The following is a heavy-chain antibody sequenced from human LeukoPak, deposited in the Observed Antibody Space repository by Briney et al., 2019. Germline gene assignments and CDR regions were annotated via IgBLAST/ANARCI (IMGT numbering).Heavy chain of an antibody. J-gene: IGHJ4*02. V-gene: IGHV1-2*02. Sequence: ASVKVSCKASGYTFTGYYMHWVRQAPGQGLEWMGWINPNSGGTNYAQKFQGRVTMTRDTSISTAYMELSRLRSDDTAVYYCAREVVAAPTALDYWGQGTLVTVSS. D-gene: IGHD2-15*01. CDR3: AREVVAAPTALDY. CDR1: GYTFTGYY. CDR2: INPNSGGT.